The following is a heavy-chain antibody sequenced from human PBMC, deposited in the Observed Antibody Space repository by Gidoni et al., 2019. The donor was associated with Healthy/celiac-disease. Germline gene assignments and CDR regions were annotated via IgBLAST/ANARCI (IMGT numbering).Heavy chain of an antibody. CDR1: AGPFSSYY. J-gene: IGHJ5*02. CDR3: ARDYGSGSYRWFDP. D-gene: IGHD3-10*01. Sequence: QVQLQASGPGLVKPSETLSLPCPVSAGPFSSYYWSLIRQPPGKGLDWIVYIDYSRSTNYNPSLKSRVTISVDTSKNQFSLKLSSVTAADTAVYYCARDYGSGSYRWFDPWGQGTLVTVSS. CDR2: IDYSRST. V-gene: IGHV4-59*01.